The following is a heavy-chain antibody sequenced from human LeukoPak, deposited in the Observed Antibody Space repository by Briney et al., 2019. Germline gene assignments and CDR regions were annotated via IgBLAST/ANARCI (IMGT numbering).Heavy chain of an antibody. Sequence: SETLSFTCTVSGGSISSSSYYWGWIRQPPGKGLEWIGSIYYSGSTYYNPSLKSRVTISVDTSKNQFSLKLSSVTAADTAVYYCARDPYGSASIDYWGQGTLVTVSS. V-gene: IGHV4-39*02. CDR3: ARDPYGSASIDY. D-gene: IGHD3-10*01. CDR2: IYYSGST. CDR1: GGSISSSSYY. J-gene: IGHJ4*02.